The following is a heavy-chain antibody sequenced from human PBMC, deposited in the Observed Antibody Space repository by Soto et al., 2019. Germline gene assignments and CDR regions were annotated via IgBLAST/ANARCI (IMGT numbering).Heavy chain of an antibody. CDR3: ARVPGALWYDFWSGYPVGDAFDI. Sequence: GGSLRLSCAASGFTVSSNYMSWVRQAPGKGLEWVSVIYSGGSTYYADSVKGRFTISRDNSRNTLYLQMNSLRAEDTAVYYCARVPGALWYDFWSGYPVGDAFDIWGQGTMVTVSS. J-gene: IGHJ3*02. D-gene: IGHD3-3*01. V-gene: IGHV3-66*01. CDR2: IYSGGST. CDR1: GFTVSSNY.